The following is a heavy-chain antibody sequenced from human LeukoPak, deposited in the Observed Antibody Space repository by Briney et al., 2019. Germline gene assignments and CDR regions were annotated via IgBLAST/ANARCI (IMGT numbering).Heavy chain of an antibody. D-gene: IGHD1-26*01. V-gene: IGHV4-30-2*01. CDR3: AREGGSFSSGIDY. J-gene: IGHJ4*02. CDR2: IYHSGST. Sequence: TLSLTCTVSGGSISSGGYYWSWIRQPPGKGLEWIGYIYHSGSTYYNPSLKSRVTISVDRSKNQFSLKLSSVTAADTAVYYCAREGGSFSSGIDYWGQGTLVTVSS. CDR1: GGSISSGGYY.